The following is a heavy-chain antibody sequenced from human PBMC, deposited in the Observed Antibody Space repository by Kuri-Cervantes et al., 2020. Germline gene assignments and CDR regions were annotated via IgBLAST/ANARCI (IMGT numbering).Heavy chain of an antibody. Sequence: SETLSLTCTVSGGSISSGGYSWSWIRQPPGKGLEWIGYIYHSGSTYYNPSLKSRVTISEDRSKNQFSLKLSSVTAADTAVYYCARDRWGTPPYGMDVWGQGTTVTVSS. CDR1: GGSISSGGYS. CDR3: ARDRWGTPPYGMDV. J-gene: IGHJ6*02. D-gene: IGHD1-1*01. CDR2: IYHSGST. V-gene: IGHV4-30-2*01.